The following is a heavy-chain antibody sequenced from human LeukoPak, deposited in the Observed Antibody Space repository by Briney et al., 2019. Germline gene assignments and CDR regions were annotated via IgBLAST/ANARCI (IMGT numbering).Heavy chain of an antibody. D-gene: IGHD2-2*01. CDR3: ARLSCSSTSCSTYDY. CDR1: GFSFSSHW. V-gene: IGHV3-74*01. CDR2: INSDGSST. Sequence: GGSLRLSCAASGFSFSSHWMHWGRQAPGKGLVWVSRINSDGSSTTYADSVKGRFTVSRDNAKNTLYLQMNSLRAEDTAVHYCARLSCSSTSCSTYDYWGQGTLVTVSS. J-gene: IGHJ4*02.